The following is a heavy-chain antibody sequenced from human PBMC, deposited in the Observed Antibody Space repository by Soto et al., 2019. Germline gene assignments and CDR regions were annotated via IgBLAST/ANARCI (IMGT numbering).Heavy chain of an antibody. J-gene: IGHJ6*03. CDR3: ARKSSSYYYYYYMDV. CDR2: ISAYNGNT. Sequence: ASVKVSCKASGDTFTSYGISWLRQAPGQGLEWMGWISAYNGNTNYAQKLQGRVTMTTDTSTSTAYMELRSLRSDDTAVYYCARKSSSYYYYYYMDVWGKGTTVTVSS. V-gene: IGHV1-18*01. CDR1: GDTFTSYG. D-gene: IGHD6-6*01.